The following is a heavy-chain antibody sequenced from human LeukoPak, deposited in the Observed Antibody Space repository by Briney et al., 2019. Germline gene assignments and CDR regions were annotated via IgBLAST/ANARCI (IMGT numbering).Heavy chain of an antibody. D-gene: IGHD6-13*01. V-gene: IGHV4-34*01. CDR2: INHSGST. J-gene: IGHJ1*01. Sequence: PETLSLTCAVYGGSFSGYHWSWIRQPPGKGLEWIGEINHSGSTNYNPSLKSRVTISVDTSKNQFSLKLSSVTAADTAVYYCARGSGSSWYGAEYFQHWGQGTLVTVSS. CDR3: ARGSGSSWYGAEYFQH. CDR1: GGSFSGYH.